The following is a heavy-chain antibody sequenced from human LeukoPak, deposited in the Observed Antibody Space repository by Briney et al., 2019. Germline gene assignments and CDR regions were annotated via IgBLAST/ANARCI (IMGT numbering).Heavy chain of an antibody. J-gene: IGHJ4*02. V-gene: IGHV3-48*04. CDR3: AKDRGYYYDSSAYGSYFDY. D-gene: IGHD3-22*01. CDR1: GFTFSNYS. CDR2: ISSSSSTI. Sequence: GGSLRLSCAASGFTFSNYSMNWVRQAPGKGLEWVSYISSSSSTIYYADSVKGRFTISRDNSKNSLYLQMNSLRTEDTALYYCAKDRGYYYDSSAYGSYFDYWGQGTLVTVSS.